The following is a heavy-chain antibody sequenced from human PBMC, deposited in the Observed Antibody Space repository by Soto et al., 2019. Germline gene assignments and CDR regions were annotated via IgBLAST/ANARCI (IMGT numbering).Heavy chain of an antibody. J-gene: IGHJ4*02. Sequence: QVQLVESGGGVVQPGRSLRLSCAASGFTFSSYGMHWVRQAPGKGLEWVAVISYDGSNKYYADSVKGRFTISRDNSKNPLYLQMNSLRAEDTAVYYCAKDGTDTFDYWGQGTLVTVSS. V-gene: IGHV3-30*18. CDR3: AKDGTDTFDY. CDR1: GFTFSSYG. CDR2: ISYDGSNK.